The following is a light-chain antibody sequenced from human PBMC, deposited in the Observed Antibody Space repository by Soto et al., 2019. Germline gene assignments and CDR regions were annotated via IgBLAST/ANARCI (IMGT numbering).Light chain of an antibody. CDR1: QSVSTNY. CDR3: QQYGRSPMT. V-gene: IGKV3-20*01. Sequence: EIVLTQSPGTLSLSPGERATLSCRASQSVSTNYLTWYQQKPGQAPRLLIYGTSSRATGIPDRFSGSGSGTDFTLTISRLEPEHFAVYYCQQYGRSPMTFGQGTKVEI. J-gene: IGKJ1*01. CDR2: GTS.